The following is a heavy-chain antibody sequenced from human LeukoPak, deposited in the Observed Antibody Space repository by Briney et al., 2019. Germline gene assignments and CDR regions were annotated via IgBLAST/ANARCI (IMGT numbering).Heavy chain of an antibody. J-gene: IGHJ4*02. CDR2: INHSGST. CDR1: GGSFSGYY. V-gene: IGHV4-34*01. CDR3: ARYDAIYYFDY. Sequence: SETLSLTCAVYGGSFSGYYWSWIRQPPGKGVEWIGEINHSGSTNYNPSLKSRVTISVDTSKNQFSLKLSSVTAADTAAYYCARYDAIYYFDYWGQGTLVTVSS. D-gene: IGHD3-3*01.